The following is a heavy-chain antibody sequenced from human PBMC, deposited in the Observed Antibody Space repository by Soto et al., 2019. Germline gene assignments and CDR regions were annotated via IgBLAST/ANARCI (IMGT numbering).Heavy chain of an antibody. CDR2: IKEDGSEK. D-gene: IGHD2-2*01. Sequence: GSLRLSCAASGFAFSSYWMTWVRQAPGKGLEWVANIKEDGSEKFYVDSVKGRFTISRDNAKNSLYVQMDSLRDEDTAVYYCARHHSFCTSTSCYFDYWGRGTLVTVSS. J-gene: IGHJ4*02. CDR1: GFAFSSYW. V-gene: IGHV3-7*03. CDR3: ARHHSFCTSTSCYFDY.